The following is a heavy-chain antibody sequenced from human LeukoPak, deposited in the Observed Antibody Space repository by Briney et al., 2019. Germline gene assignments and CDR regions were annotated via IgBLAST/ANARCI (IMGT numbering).Heavy chain of an antibody. CDR3: ARASSGWYSWFDP. CDR2: IYYSGST. D-gene: IGHD6-19*01. J-gene: IGHJ5*02. CDR1: GGSISSYY. V-gene: IGHV4-59*01. Sequence: SETLSLTCTVSGGSISSYYWSWIRQPPGKGLEWIGYIYYSGSTNYNPSLKRRVTISVDTSKNQFSLKPSSVTAADTAVYYCARASSGWYSWFDPWGQGTLVTVSS.